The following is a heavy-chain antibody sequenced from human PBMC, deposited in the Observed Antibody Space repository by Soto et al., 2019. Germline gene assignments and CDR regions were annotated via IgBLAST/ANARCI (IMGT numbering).Heavy chain of an antibody. D-gene: IGHD4-17*01. CDR3: ARHGFYGDYSSNYFDP. V-gene: IGHV4-30-4*08. Sequence: SETLSLTCSVSGGSISGDYYWSWIRQSPEKGLEWIGYIYYSGSSYSNPALQSRLSMSLDTSKNQFSLKLRSVTAADTAVYYCARHGFYGDYSSNYFDPWGQGTLVTVSS. J-gene: IGHJ5*02. CDR2: IYYSGSS. CDR1: GGSISGDYY.